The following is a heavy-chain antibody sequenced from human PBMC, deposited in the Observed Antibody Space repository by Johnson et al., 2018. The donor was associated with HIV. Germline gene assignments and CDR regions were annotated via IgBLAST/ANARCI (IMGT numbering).Heavy chain of an antibody. J-gene: IGHJ3*01. V-gene: IGHV3-20*04. D-gene: IGHD3-16*01. CDR3: VKDRNYGSYLLFFDV. Sequence: MLLVESGGGVVRPGGSLRLSCAASGFTFDDYGMSWVRQAPGKGLEWVSGINWNGGSTGYADSVKGRFTISRNAATNSLYLRMDSLRTEDTAFDYCVKDRNYGSYLLFFDVWGQGTMVTVSS. CDR1: GFTFDDYG. CDR2: INWNGGST.